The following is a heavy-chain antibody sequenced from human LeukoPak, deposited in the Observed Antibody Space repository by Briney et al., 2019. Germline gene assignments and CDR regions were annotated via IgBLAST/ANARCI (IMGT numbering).Heavy chain of an antibody. CDR2: MYYGGNT. CDR3: ARRRDYTYYFDY. Sequence: SETLSLTCTVSGGSVGSISYYWGWIRQPPGQGLEWIGSMYYGGNTHYNPSLKSRPTMSVDTSKNQFSLKLNSVTAADTAVYYCARRRDYTYYFDYWGQGTLVTVSS. V-gene: IGHV4-39*01. D-gene: IGHD4-11*01. J-gene: IGHJ4*02. CDR1: GGSVGSISYY.